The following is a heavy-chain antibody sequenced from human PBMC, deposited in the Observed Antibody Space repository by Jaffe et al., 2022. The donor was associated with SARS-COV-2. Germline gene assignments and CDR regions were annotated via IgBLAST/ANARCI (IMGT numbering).Heavy chain of an antibody. Sequence: QVQLVESGGGVVQPGRSLRLSCAASGFTFSSYAMHWVRQAPGKGLEWVAVISYDGSNKYYADSVKGRFTISRDNSKNTLYLQMNSLRAEDTAVYYCARDKGDGYNYALGYFDYWGQGTLVTVSS. V-gene: IGHV3-30-3*01. J-gene: IGHJ4*02. CDR3: ARDKGDGYNYALGYFDY. CDR1: GFTFSSYA. CDR2: ISYDGSNK. D-gene: IGHD5-12*01.